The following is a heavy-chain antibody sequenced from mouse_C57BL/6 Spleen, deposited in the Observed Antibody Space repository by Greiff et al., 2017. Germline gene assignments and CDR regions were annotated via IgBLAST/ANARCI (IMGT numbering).Heavy chain of an antibody. CDR3: AREGNYVLYYFDY. J-gene: IGHJ2*01. CDR1: GFTFSSYA. D-gene: IGHD2-1*01. Sequence: EVKLVESGGGLVKPGGSLKLSCAASGFTFSSYAMSWVRQTPEKRLEWVATISDGGSYTYYPDNVKGRFTISRDNAKSDLYLQMSHLKSEDTAMYYCAREGNYVLYYFDYWGQGTTLTVSS. V-gene: IGHV5-4*01. CDR2: ISDGGSYT.